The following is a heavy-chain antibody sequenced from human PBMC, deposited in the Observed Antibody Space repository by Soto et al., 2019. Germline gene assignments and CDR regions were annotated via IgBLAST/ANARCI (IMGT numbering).Heavy chain of an antibody. Sequence: SETLSVTCAVYGGSFSGYYWSWIRQPPGKGLEWIGEINHSGSTNYNPSLKIRVTISVDTSNNQFSLKLSSVTAADTAVYYCARGEDIVVVVAATFTTYYYGMDVWGQGTTVTVSS. V-gene: IGHV4-34*01. CDR3: ARGEDIVVVVAATFTTYYYGMDV. D-gene: IGHD2-15*01. J-gene: IGHJ6*02. CDR2: INHSGST. CDR1: GGSFSGYY.